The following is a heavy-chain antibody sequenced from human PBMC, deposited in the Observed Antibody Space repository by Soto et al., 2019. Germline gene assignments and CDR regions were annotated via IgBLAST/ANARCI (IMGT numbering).Heavy chain of an antibody. D-gene: IGHD6-13*01. CDR2: IKQDGSEK. V-gene: IGHV3-7*01. Sequence: GGSLRLSCAASGFTFSSYWMSWVRQAPGKGLEWVANIKQDGSEKYYVDSVKGRFTISRDNAKNSLYLQMNSLRAEDTAVYYCARFRIAAAGRANWFDPWGQGTLVTVSS. CDR1: GFTFSSYW. CDR3: ARFRIAAAGRANWFDP. J-gene: IGHJ5*02.